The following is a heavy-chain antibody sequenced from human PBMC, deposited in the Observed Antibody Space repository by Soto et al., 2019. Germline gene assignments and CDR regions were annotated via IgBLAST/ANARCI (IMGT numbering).Heavy chain of an antibody. CDR2: IYYRGNT. CDR1: GGSISSHY. CDR3: ARDGREASGIDV. J-gene: IGHJ6*02. Sequence: QVQLEESGPGLVKPSETLSLTCTVSGGSISSHYWSWVRQAPGKGLEWIGCIYYRGNTFYNPSLKSRGTISVDTSNTQFSLKLDSVTPADTALYYCARDGREASGIDVWGQGTAFTVSS. V-gene: IGHV4-59*11.